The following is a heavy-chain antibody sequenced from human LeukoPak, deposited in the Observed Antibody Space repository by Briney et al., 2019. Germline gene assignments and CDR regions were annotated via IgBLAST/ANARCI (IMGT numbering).Heavy chain of an antibody. V-gene: IGHV1-2*02. CDR3: ARVITNYYDSSEGAFDI. CDR2: INPDSGGT. D-gene: IGHD3-22*01. J-gene: IGHJ3*02. Sequence: ASVKVSCKASGYTFTGYYMHWVRQAPGQGLEWVGWINPDSGGTNYAQKFQGRVTMTRDTSIRTAYMELSSLRSEDTAVYYCARVITNYYDSSEGAFDIWGQGTMVTVSS. CDR1: GYTFTGYY.